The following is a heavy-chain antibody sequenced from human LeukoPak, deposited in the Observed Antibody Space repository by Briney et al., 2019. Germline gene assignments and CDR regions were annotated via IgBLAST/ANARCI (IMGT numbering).Heavy chain of an antibody. V-gene: IGHV1-8*01. CDR3: ARVFADPNWFDP. CDR2: MNPNSGNT. J-gene: IGHJ5*02. Sequence: ASVKVSCKASGYTFTSYDINWVRQATGQGLEWMGWMNPNSGNTGYAQKFQGRVTMTRNTFISIAYMELSSLRSEDTAVYYCARVFADPNWFDPWGQGTLVTVSS. D-gene: IGHD3-3*01. CDR1: GYTFTSYD.